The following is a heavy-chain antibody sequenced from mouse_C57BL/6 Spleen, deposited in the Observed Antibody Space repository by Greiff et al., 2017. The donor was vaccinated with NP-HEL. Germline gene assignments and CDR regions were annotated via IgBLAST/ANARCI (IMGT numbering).Heavy chain of an antibody. V-gene: IGHV1-69*01. D-gene: IGHD3-2*02. CDR1: GYTFTSYW. CDR2: IDPSDSYT. CDR3: ARGGDSSGYPYAY. Sequence: QVQLQQPGAELVMPGASVKLSCKASGYTFTSYWMPWVKQRPGQGLEWIGAIDPSDSYTNYTQKFKGTSTLSVDKSSSTAYRQLSSLTSCDTAVYYCARGGDSSGYPYAYWGQGTLVTVSA. J-gene: IGHJ3*01.